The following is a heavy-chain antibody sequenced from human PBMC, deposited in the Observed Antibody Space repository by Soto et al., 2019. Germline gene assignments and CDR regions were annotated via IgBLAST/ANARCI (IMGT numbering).Heavy chain of an antibody. V-gene: IGHV1-18*01. CDR2: VSPKSGNT. CDR3: ARGRTVSSIGTLLV. Sequence: QIQLVQSGAEVKKPGASVKVSCKASGYNFFDYGVSWVRQAPGQGLEWMGWVSPKSGNTDYARKVQGRVTMTTDISTSTAFMELRGLISDDTGVYYCARGRTVSSIGTLLVWGQGTVVSVSS. D-gene: IGHD1-1*01. J-gene: IGHJ6*01. CDR1: GYNFFDYG.